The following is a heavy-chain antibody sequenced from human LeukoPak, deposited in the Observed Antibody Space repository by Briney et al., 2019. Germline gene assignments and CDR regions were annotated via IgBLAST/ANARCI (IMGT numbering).Heavy chain of an antibody. D-gene: IGHD3-10*01. V-gene: IGHV4-61*10. J-gene: IGHJ6*03. Sequence: SQTLSLTCTVSGGSISSGSYYWRWIRQPAGKGLEWIGYIYYSGSTNYNPSLKSRVTISVDTSKNQFSLKLSSVTAADTAVYYCARCVARGRPLPYYYYYYMDVWGKGTTVTVSS. CDR3: ARCVARGRPLPYYYYYYMDV. CDR1: GGSISSGSYY. CDR2: IYYSGST.